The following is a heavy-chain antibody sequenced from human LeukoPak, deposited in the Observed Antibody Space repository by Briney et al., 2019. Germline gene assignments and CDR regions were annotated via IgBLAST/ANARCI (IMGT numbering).Heavy chain of an antibody. V-gene: IGHV3-64*01. CDR2: ISSNGGST. D-gene: IGHD6-13*01. CDR3: ARDQEYSSSWYGRYYYYYMDV. CDR1: GFTFSSYA. Sequence: GGSLRLSCAASGFTFSSYAMHWVRQAPGKGLEYVSAISSNGGSTYYANSVKGRFTISRDNSKNTLYLQMGSLRAEDMAVYYCARDQEYSSSWYGRYYYYYMDVWGKGTTVTVSS. J-gene: IGHJ6*03.